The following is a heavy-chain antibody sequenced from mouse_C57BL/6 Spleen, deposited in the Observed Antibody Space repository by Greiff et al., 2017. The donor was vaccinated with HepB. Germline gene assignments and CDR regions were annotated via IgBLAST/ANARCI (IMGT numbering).Heavy chain of an antibody. J-gene: IGHJ3*01. CDR2: IWGDGST. CDR1: GFSLTSYG. D-gene: IGHD1-1*01. V-gene: IGHV2-3*01. Sequence: VQRVESGPGLVAPSQSLSITCTVSGFSLTSYGVSWVRQPPGKGLEWLGVIWGDGSTNYHSALISRLSISKENSKSQVFLKLNSLQTDDTATYYCAKNYGSSHEAWFADWGQGTLVTVSA. CDR3: AKNYGSSHEAWFAD.